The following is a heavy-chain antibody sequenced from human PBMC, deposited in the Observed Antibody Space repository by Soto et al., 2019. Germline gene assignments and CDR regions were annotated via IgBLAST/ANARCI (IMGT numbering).Heavy chain of an antibody. J-gene: IGHJ3*02. CDR3: ASQEMATKNVDAFDI. D-gene: IGHD5-12*01. CDR1: GYTFTNYW. Sequence: PGEALKSSCKGSGYTFTNYWIAWLRQMXGRGPEWMGIIYPGDSDTRYSPSFQGQVSISADKSISTAFLQWSSLKASDTAMYYCASQEMATKNVDAFDIWGQGTMVTVSS. V-gene: IGHV5-51*01. CDR2: IYPGDSDT.